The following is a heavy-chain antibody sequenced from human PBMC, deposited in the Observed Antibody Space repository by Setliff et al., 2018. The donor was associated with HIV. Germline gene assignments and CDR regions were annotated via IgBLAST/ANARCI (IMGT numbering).Heavy chain of an antibody. V-gene: IGHV4-34*01. D-gene: IGHD6-6*01. CDR2: IYHSGST. CDR1: GGSFSGYY. Sequence: SETLSLTCDVYGGSFSGYYWSWIRQPPGKGLEWIGEIYHSGSTNYNPSLKSRVTISEDTSKNQFSLKLSSVTAADTAVYYCARDPDYSSSPPFDYWGQGTLVTVSS. J-gene: IGHJ4*02. CDR3: ARDPDYSSSPPFDY.